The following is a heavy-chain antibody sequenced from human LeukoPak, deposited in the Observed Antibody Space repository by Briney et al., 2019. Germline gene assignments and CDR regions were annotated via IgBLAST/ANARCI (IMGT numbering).Heavy chain of an antibody. Sequence: PGGSLRLSCAASGFTFSNYAMSWVRQAPGKGLEWVSVISGSGGSTYYADSVKGRFIISRDYSKNTLYLQMNSLRAEDTAVYYCAKGSTQYDTSGYFDYWGQGTLVTVSS. V-gene: IGHV3-23*01. D-gene: IGHD3-22*01. CDR1: GFTFSNYA. CDR2: ISGSGGST. J-gene: IGHJ4*02. CDR3: AKGSTQYDTSGYFDY.